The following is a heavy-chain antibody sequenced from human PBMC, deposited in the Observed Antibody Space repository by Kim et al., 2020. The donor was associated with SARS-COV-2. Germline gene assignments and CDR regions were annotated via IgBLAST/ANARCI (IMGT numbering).Heavy chain of an antibody. Sequence: DSAKGRFTISRDNAKNSLYLQMNSLRAEDTALYYCAKDTSSSGWNYYFDYWGQGTLVTVSS. D-gene: IGHD6-19*01. V-gene: IGHV3-9*01. J-gene: IGHJ4*02. CDR3: AKDTSSSGWNYYFDY.